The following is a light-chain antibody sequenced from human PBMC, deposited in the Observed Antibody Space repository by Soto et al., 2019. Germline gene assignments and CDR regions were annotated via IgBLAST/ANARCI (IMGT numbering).Light chain of an antibody. J-gene: IGLJ3*02. V-gene: IGLV2-14*03. CDR3: ASSTNTNTRV. CDR2: DVN. CDR1: SSDIGNYDY. Sequence: QSALTQPPSVSGSPGQSITISCTGTSSDIGNYDYVSWHQQHPGEVPRLLIFDVNRRPSGISDRFSGSKSGHTATLVISGLQAEDEADYYCASSTNTNTRVFGGGTQLTVL.